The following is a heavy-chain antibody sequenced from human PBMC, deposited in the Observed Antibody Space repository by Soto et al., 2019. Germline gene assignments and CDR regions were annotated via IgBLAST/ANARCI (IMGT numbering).Heavy chain of an antibody. V-gene: IGHV4-59*01. Sequence: SETLSLTCTGSGCSLTSSYWSWIRRPPGKGLEWIAYIYDTGISGYTPSTSYNPSLNRRVTMSVDTSKSQFSLKLTSVTAADTAVYYCARGEDAFFYYGLGVWGQGITVTVSS. CDR3: ARGEDAFFYYGLGV. J-gene: IGHJ6*02. CDR2: IYDTGISGYTPST. CDR1: GCSLTSSY.